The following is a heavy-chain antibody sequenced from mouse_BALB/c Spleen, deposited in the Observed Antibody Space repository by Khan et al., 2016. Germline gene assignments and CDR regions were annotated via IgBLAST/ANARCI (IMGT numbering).Heavy chain of an antibody. CDR3: ARTPTAYYTMDY. J-gene: IGHJ4*01. Sequence: EVQLQESGPGLVKPSQSLSLTCTVTGYSITSDYAWNWIRQLPGNKLEWMGYISYSGSTRYYPSLKSRTSITRDTSKNQSFLQLNPVNTEDTATYYCARTPTAYYTMDYWGQGTSVTVSS. CDR1: GYSITSDYA. D-gene: IGHD1-2*01. V-gene: IGHV3-2*02. CDR2: ISYSGST.